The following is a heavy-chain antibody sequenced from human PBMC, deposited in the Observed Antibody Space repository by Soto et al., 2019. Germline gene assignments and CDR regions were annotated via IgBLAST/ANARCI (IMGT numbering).Heavy chain of an antibody. CDR3: ARHYGDSY. CDR2: ISSTGNT. CDR1: GGSISSYY. J-gene: IGHJ4*02. V-gene: IGHV4-59*08. D-gene: IGHD4-17*01. Sequence: QVHLQESGPGLVKPSETLSLTCTVSGGSISSYYWSWIRQTPGKGLKWIGCISSTGNTNYNPPLKSRVTKSVDTPKNQFSLNLSSVTAAEAAVYHCARHYGDSYWGQGILVTVSS.